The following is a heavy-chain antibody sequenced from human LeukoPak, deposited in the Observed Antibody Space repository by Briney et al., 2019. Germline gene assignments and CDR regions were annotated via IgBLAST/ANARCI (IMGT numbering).Heavy chain of an antibody. CDR3: ARHWERQWLVYYYYMDV. D-gene: IGHD6-19*01. CDR1: GGSFSGYY. CDR2: INHSGST. J-gene: IGHJ6*03. V-gene: IGHV4-34*01. Sequence: SETLSLTCAVYGGSFSGYYWSWIRQPPGKGLEWIGEINHSGSTNYNPSLKSRVTISVDTSKNQFSLKLSSVTAADTVVYYCARHWERQWLVYYYYMDVWGKGTTVTISS.